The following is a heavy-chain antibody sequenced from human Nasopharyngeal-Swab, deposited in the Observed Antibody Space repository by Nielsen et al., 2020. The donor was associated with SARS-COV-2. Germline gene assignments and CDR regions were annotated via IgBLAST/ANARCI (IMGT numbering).Heavy chain of an antibody. CDR1: GFTFSSYA. CDR2: ISYDGSNK. J-gene: IGHJ6*02. Sequence: GESLKISCAAFGFTFSSYAMHWVRQAPGKGLEWVAVISYDGSNKYYADSVKGRFTISRDNSKNTLYLQMNSLRAEDTAVYYCARDYYDSSGYSDYGMDVWGQGTTVTVSS. V-gene: IGHV3-30-3*01. D-gene: IGHD3-22*01. CDR3: ARDYYDSSGYSDYGMDV.